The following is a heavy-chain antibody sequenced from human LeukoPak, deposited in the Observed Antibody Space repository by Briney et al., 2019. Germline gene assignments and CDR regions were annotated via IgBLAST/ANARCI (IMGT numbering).Heavy chain of an antibody. Sequence: PSETLSLTCAVSGGSISSGGYSWSWIRQPPGKGLEWIGYIYHSGSTYYNPSLKSRVTISVDRSKNQFSLKLSSVTAADTAVYYCARAGISIGTTMIVVGVFDYWGQGTLVTVSS. V-gene: IGHV4-30-2*01. CDR1: GGSISSGGYS. CDR2: IYHSGST. CDR3: ARAGISIGTTMIVVGVFDY. D-gene: IGHD3-22*01. J-gene: IGHJ4*02.